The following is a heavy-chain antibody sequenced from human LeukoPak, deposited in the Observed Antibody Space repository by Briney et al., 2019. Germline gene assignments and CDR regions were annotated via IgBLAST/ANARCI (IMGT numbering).Heavy chain of an antibody. V-gene: IGHV3-7*01. D-gene: IGHD3-3*01. CDR1: GFTFSSYW. J-gene: IGHJ3*02. Sequence: PGGSLRLSRAASGFTFSSYWMSWVRQAPGKGLEWVANIKQDGSEKYYVDSVKGRFAISRDNAKNSLYLQMNSLRAEDTAVYYCARSPKTYYDFWGAFGIWGQGTMVTVSS. CDR2: IKQDGSEK. CDR3: ARSPKTYYDFWGAFGI.